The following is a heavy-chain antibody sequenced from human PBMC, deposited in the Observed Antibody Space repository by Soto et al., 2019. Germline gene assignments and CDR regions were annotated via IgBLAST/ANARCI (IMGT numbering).Heavy chain of an antibody. J-gene: IGHJ5*02. CDR1: GGSFSGYY. D-gene: IGHD4-4*01. CDR2: INHSGST. CDR3: ARTARDSNYIWFDP. Sequence: PSETLSLTCAVYGGSFSGYYWSWIRQPPGKGLEWIGEINHSGSTNYNPSLKSRVTISVDTSKNQFSLKLSSVTAADTAVYYCARTARDSNYIWFDPWGQGTLVTVSS. V-gene: IGHV4-34*01.